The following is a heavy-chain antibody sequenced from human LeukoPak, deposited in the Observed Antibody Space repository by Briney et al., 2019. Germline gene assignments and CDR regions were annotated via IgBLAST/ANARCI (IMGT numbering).Heavy chain of an antibody. J-gene: IGHJ4*02. CDR3: ARGALWFGEYYFDY. CDR2: IYYSGST. Sequence: SETLSLTCTVSGGSISSYYWSWIRQPAGKGLEWIGYIYYSGSTNYNPSLKSRVTISVDTSKNQFSLKLSSVTAADTAVYYCARGALWFGEYYFDYWGQGTLVTVSS. CDR1: GGSISSYY. V-gene: IGHV4-59*01. D-gene: IGHD3-10*01.